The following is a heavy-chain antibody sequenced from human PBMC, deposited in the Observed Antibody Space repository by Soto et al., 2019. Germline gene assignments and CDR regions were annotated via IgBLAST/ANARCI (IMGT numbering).Heavy chain of an antibody. J-gene: IGHJ4*02. CDR2: IYYSGYT. CDR3: ARDVDRDLVSFDY. Sequence: QVQLQESGPGLVKPSETLSLTCTVSGGSISTYYWSWIRQPPGKGLEWIGFIYYSGYTNYNPSLRSRVTISLDTPKNQFSLRLTSVTAADTAVYYCARDVDRDLVSFDYWGQGTLVTVSS. V-gene: IGHV4-59*01. D-gene: IGHD6-6*01. CDR1: GGSISTYY.